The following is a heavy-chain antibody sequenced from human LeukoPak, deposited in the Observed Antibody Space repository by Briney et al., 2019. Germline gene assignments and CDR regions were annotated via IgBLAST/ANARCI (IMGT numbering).Heavy chain of an antibody. CDR2: IYSGGST. V-gene: IGHV3-53*01. CDR3: ARGGSTYFDS. CDR1: GFTVSSNY. Sequence: GGSLRLSCAASGFTVSSNYMSWVRQAPGKGLEWVSVIYSGGSTYYADSVKGRFTISRDNAKNTLYLQMDTLRGEDTAVYYCARGGSTYFDSWGHGTLVTVSS. J-gene: IGHJ4*01. D-gene: IGHD3-16*01.